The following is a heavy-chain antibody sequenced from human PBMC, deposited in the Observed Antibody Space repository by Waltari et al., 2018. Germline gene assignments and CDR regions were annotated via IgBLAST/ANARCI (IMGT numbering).Heavy chain of an antibody. J-gene: IGHJ6*02. D-gene: IGHD4-17*01. V-gene: IGHV3-15*07. CDR3: TTDHGDYDYYYYYGMDV. CDR2: IKSKTDGGTT. Sequence: VRQAPGKGLEWVGRIKSKTDGGTTDYAAPVKGRFTISRDDSKNTLYLQMNSLKTEDTAVYYCTTDHGDYDYYYYYGMDVWGQGTTVTVSS.